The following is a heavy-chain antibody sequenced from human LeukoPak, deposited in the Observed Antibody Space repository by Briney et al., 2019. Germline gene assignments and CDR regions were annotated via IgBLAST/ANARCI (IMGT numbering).Heavy chain of an antibody. CDR2: MNPNSGNT. CDR3: ARGGEPIYYGSGSYVGY. J-gene: IGHJ4*02. CDR1: GYTFTSYD. Sequence: ASVKVSCKASGYTFTSYDINWVRQATGQGLEWMGXMNPNSGNTGYAQKFQGRVTMTRNTSISTAYMELSSLRSEDTAVYYCARGGEPIYYGSGSYVGYWGQGTLVTVSS. D-gene: IGHD3-10*01. V-gene: IGHV1-8*01.